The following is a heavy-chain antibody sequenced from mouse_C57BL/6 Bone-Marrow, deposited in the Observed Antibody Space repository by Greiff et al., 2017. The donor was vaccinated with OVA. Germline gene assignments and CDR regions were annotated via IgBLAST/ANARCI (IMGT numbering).Heavy chain of an antibody. J-gene: IGHJ3*01. D-gene: IGHD1-1*02. V-gene: IGHV1-7*01. CDR1: GYTFTSYW. CDR2: INPSSGYT. CDR3: ARSRWAFAY. Sequence: VMLVESGAELAKPGASVKLSCKASGYTFTSYWMHWVKQRPGQGLEWIGYINPSSGYTKYNQKFKDKATLTAEKSSSTAYMQLSSLTYEDSAVYYCARSRWAFAYWGQGTLVTVSA.